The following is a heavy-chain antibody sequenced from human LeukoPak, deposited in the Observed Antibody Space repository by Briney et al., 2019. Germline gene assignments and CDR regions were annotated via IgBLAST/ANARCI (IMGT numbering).Heavy chain of an antibody. V-gene: IGHV1-69*13. J-gene: IGHJ6*03. Sequence: SVKVPCKASGGTFSSYAISWVRQAPGQGLEWMGGIIPIFGTANYAQKFQGRVTITADESTSTAYMELSSLRSEDTAVYYCARGVMVRTYYYYYMDVWGKGTTVTISS. CDR2: IIPIFGTA. CDR3: ARGVMVRTYYYYYMDV. D-gene: IGHD3-10*01. CDR1: GGTFSSYA.